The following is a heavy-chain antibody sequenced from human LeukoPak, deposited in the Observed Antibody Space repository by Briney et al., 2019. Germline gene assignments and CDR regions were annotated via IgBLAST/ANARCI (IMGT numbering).Heavy chain of an antibody. D-gene: IGHD2-2*01. CDR2: INPNSGGT. CDR3: ARDQDVVVPAASGY. J-gene: IGHJ4*02. Sequence: ASVKFSCKASGYTFTGYYMHWVRQAPGQGLEWMGWINPNSGGTNYAQKFQGRVTMTRDTSISTAYMELSRLRSDDTAVYYCARDQDVVVPAASGYWGQGTLVTVSS. CDR1: GYTFTGYY. V-gene: IGHV1-2*02.